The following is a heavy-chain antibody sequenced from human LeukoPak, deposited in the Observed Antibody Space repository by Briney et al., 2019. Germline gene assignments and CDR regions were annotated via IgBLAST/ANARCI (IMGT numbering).Heavy chain of an antibody. Sequence: GASVKVSCKASGYTFTGYYMHWVRQAPGQGLEGMGWINPNSGGTNYAQRFQGRVTMTRDTSISTAYMELSRLRSDDTAVYYCATADFAEGGGFDYWGQGTLVTVSS. V-gene: IGHV1-2*02. CDR1: GYTFTGYY. J-gene: IGHJ4*02. CDR3: ATADFAEGGGFDY. D-gene: IGHD3-3*01. CDR2: INPNSGGT.